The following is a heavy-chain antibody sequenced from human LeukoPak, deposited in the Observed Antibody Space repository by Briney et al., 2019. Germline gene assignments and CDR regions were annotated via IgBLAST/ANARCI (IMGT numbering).Heavy chain of an antibody. CDR3: ARDGYGYNYMDV. Sequence: PGGSLRLSCAASGFTVSSNFMSWVRQAPGKGLEWVSVIYSGGTTYYADSVKGRFTISRDISKNTPHLQMNSLRAEDTAVYYCARDGYGYNYMDVWGRGTTVTVSS. CDR1: GFTVSSNF. D-gene: IGHD5-12*01. CDR2: IYSGGTT. J-gene: IGHJ6*03. V-gene: IGHV3-53*01.